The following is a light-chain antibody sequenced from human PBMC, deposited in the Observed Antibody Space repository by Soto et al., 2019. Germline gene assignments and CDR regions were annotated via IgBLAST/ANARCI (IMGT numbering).Light chain of an antibody. CDR2: GAS. V-gene: IGKV3-20*01. Sequence: EIVLTQSPGTLSLSPGERATLSCRASQSVSSSYLAWYQQKPGQAPRLLIYGASSRATGIPDRFSGSGSGTDFTLTIISLQPEDFATYYCQQSYRFPKTFGRGTKVDIK. CDR1: QSVSSSY. CDR3: QQSYRFPKT. J-gene: IGKJ1*01.